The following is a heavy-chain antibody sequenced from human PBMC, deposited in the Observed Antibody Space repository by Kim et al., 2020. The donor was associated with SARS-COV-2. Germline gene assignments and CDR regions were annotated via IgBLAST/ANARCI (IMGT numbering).Heavy chain of an antibody. J-gene: IGHJ6*02. CDR2: SA. Sequence: SANYADSVKGRFTISRDKSKNTLYLQMNSLRAGDTAVYYCARDLDYYGMDVWGQGTTVTVSS. V-gene: IGHV3-53*01. CDR3: ARDLDYYGMDV.